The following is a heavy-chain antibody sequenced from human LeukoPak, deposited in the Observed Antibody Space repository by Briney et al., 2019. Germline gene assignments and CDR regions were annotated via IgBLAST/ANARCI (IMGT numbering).Heavy chain of an antibody. J-gene: IGHJ4*02. CDR1: GGSISSGSYY. Sequence: SETLSLTCTVSGGSISSGSYYWSWIRQPAGKGLEWIGRIYTSGSTNYNPSLKSRVTISVDTSKNQLSLKLSSVTAADTAVYYCARGVSDYSNHPVDYWGQGTLVTVSS. CDR2: IYTSGST. V-gene: IGHV4-61*02. D-gene: IGHD4-11*01. CDR3: ARGVSDYSNHPVDY.